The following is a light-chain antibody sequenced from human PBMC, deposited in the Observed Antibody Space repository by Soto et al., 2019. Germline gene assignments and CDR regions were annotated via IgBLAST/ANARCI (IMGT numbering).Light chain of an antibody. Sequence: QSALTQPASVSGSPGQSITISCTGTSSDVGAYNYVSWYQQHAGKAPKLMIYEVTHRPSGVSDRFSGSKSGNTASLTISGLQAEDEADYYCSSYTSTNTWVFAGGTKLTVL. CDR2: EVT. J-gene: IGLJ3*02. CDR3: SSYTSTNTWV. V-gene: IGLV2-14*01. CDR1: SSDVGAYNY.